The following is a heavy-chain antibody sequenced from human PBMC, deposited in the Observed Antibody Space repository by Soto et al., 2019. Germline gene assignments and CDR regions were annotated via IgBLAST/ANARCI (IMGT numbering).Heavy chain of an antibody. V-gene: IGHV4-61*08. D-gene: IGHD6-19*01. J-gene: IGHJ4*02. CDR1: GDSVNTGDRY. CDR2: IYSSGST. CDR3: ARSGGGSGWL. Sequence: PSETLSLTCTVSGDSVNTGDRYWSWIRQPPGKALEWIAYIYSSGSTKYNPSLKSRVTISRDTSKNQFSLKMTSVTAEDTDVYYCARSGGGSGWLGGQGTLVTVYS.